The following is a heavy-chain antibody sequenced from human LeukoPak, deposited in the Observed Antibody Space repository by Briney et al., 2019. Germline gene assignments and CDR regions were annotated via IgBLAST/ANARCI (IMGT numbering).Heavy chain of an antibody. V-gene: IGHV3-23*01. CDR1: GFTFSSYA. D-gene: IGHD3-10*01. CDR2: ISGSGGST. CDR3: AKRYFYASGTFDC. Sequence: GGSLRLSCAASGFTFSSYAMSWVRQAPGKGLEWVSAISGSGGSTSYADSVKGRFTISRDNSKNTLYLQMNSLRVEDTAVYFCAKRYFYASGTFDCWGQGTLVTVSS. J-gene: IGHJ4*02.